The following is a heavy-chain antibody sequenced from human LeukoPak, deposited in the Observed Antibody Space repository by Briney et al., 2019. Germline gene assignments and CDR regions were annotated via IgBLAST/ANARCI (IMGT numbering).Heavy chain of an antibody. CDR3: AKADATIGGAFDT. CDR1: RFTFRNYA. CDR2: ISGPDDSK. Sequence: PGGSLRLSCAASRFTFRNYAMSWVRQAPGRGLEWLSIISGPDDSKYYADSVKGRFTISRDNPSSTLYMEMKSLRAEDKAVYYCAKADATIGGAFDTWGQGTMVIVSS. D-gene: IGHD3-16*01. J-gene: IGHJ3*02. V-gene: IGHV3-23*01.